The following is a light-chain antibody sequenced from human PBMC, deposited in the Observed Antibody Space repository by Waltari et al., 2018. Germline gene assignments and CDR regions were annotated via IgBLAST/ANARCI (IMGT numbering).Light chain of an antibody. J-gene: IGLJ3*02. CDR3: QTGGHGTWV. V-gene: IGLV4-69*01. CDR2: VNSDGSH. Sequence: QLVLTQSPSASASLGASVKLTCTLSTGPRSNIIAWLQQQPEKGPRYLMKVNSDGSHNKGDESPDRFSGSSSGAERYLTISTVQSEDEADYYCQTGGHGTWVFGGGTKLTVL. CDR1: TGPRSNI.